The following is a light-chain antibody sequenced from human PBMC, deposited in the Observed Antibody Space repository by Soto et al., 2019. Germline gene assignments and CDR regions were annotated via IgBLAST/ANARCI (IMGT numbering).Light chain of an antibody. CDR1: SSNIGAGYD. V-gene: IGLV1-40*01. J-gene: IGLJ2*01. CDR3: PSDDSILGGSVV. CDR2: GNS. Sequence: QSVLTQPPSVSGAPGQRVTISCTGSSSNIGAGYDVHWYQQLPGTAPKLLIYGNSTRPSGVPDRFSGTKSGTSASLAITGLPAAAGAPYPPPSDDSILGGSVVLGGGT.